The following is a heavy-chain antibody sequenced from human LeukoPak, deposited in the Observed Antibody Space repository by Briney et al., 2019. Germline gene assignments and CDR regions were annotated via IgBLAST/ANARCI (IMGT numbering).Heavy chain of an antibody. CDR3: AKSGLNRFDY. CDR2: ISGGAGST. CDR1: GFTVSSNY. D-gene: IGHD2-15*01. V-gene: IGHV3-23*01. J-gene: IGHJ4*02. Sequence: GGSLRLSCAASGFTVSSNYMSWVRQAPGKGLEWVSAISGGAGSTYYAVSVKGRFTVSRDNSKNTVYLQMSSLRAEDTAVYYCAKSGLNRFDYWGQGTLVTVSS.